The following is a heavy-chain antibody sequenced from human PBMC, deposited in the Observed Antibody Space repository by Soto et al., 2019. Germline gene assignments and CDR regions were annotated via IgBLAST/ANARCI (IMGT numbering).Heavy chain of an antibody. Sequence: SETLSLTCSVSGGSIGSSSYYFGWIRQPPGKGLEWIGSLYYTGTTYYNSSLESRVTISADKSQNQFSLRLSSVTAADTAVYYCARGGGYDSFDFWGQGIQVTVSS. J-gene: IGHJ4*02. V-gene: IGHV4-39*01. CDR1: GGSIGSSSYY. CDR3: ARGGGYDSFDF. D-gene: IGHD2-15*01. CDR2: LYYTGTT.